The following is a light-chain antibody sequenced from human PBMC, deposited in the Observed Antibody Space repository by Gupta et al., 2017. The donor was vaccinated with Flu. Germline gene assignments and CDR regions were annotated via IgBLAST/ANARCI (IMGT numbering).Light chain of an antibody. CDR3: QRYGTSPYT. CDR1: QSISSNF. J-gene: IGKJ2*01. V-gene: IGKV3-20*01. Sequence: DRVTITCRASQSISSNFYAWHQKTPGQPHRLLNYAASIKARGVPDRFSGSGSGAVFPLTISRLQPEDFAVYYCQRYGTSPYTFGHGTKLDIK. CDR2: AAS.